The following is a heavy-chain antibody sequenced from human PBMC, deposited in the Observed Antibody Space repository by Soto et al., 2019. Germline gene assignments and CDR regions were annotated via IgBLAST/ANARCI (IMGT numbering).Heavy chain of an antibody. CDR2: IYYSGST. CDR3: ARASGGWLQYDAFDI. D-gene: IGHD5-12*01. J-gene: IGHJ3*02. V-gene: IGHV4-59*01. CDR1: GGSISSYY. Sequence: QVQLQESGPGLVKPSETLSLTCPVSGGSISSYYWSWIRQPPGKGLEWIGYIYYSGSTNYNPSLKSRVTISVDTSKNQFSLKLSSVTAADTAVYYCARASGGWLQYDAFDIWGQGTMVTVSS.